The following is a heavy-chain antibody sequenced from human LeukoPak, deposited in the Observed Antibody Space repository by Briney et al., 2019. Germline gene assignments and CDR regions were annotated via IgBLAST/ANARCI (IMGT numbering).Heavy chain of an antibody. CDR3: ARHAVTHYYFDY. CDR1: GGSFSGYY. CDR2: INHGGST. V-gene: IGHV4-34*01. D-gene: IGHD4-23*01. J-gene: IGHJ4*02. Sequence: SETLSLTCAVYGGSFSGYYWSWIRQSPGKGLEWIGEINHGGSTNYNPSLKSRVAISVDTSKNQFSLKLSSVTAADTAVYYCARHAVTHYYFDYWGQGTLVTVSS.